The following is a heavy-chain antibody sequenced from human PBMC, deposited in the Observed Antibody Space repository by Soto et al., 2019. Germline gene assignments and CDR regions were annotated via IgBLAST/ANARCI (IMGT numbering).Heavy chain of an antibody. CDR2: IVPMFGTA. Sequence: QVQLVQSGAEVKEPGSSVKVSCKASGGTFADFIMNWVRQTPGQGLEWMGGIVPMFGTATYAEKFKGRVTIPATGSTSTAYMELTSLRSEDTAVYYCARNGTYSSSLSQYSGMDVWGQGTTVTVS. CDR1: GGTFADFI. J-gene: IGHJ6*02. D-gene: IGHD6-6*01. V-gene: IGHV1-69*01. CDR3: ARNGTYSSSLSQYSGMDV.